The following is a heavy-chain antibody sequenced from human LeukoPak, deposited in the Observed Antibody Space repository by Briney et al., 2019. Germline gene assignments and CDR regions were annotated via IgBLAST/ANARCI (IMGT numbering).Heavy chain of an antibody. J-gene: IGHJ4*02. D-gene: IGHD3-3*01. CDR1: GYTFTGYY. Sequence: ASAKVSCKASGYTFTGYYMHWVRQAPGQGLEWMGWINPNSGGTNYAQKFQGRVTMTRDTSISTAYMELSRLRSDDTAVYYCASLYFWSGYYAYWGQGTLVTVSS. CDR2: INPNSGGT. V-gene: IGHV1-2*02. CDR3: ASLYFWSGYYAY.